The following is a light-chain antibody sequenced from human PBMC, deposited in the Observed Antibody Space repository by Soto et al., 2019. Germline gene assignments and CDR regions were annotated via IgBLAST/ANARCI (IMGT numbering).Light chain of an antibody. CDR3: QQYNNWPPHT. Sequence: EIVMTQSPTSLSVSPGERAILSCRASQTVGRNLAWYQQKPGQAPRLLIYGASNRATGIPDRFSGSGSGTEFTLTINSLQSEDFAVYYCQQYNNWPPHTFGQGTRLEIK. V-gene: IGKV3D-15*01. J-gene: IGKJ5*01. CDR1: QTVGRN. CDR2: GAS.